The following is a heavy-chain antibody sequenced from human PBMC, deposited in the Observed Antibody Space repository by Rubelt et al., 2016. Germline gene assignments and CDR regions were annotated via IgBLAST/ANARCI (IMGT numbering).Heavy chain of an antibody. J-gene: IGHJ4*02. CDR2: ISAYNGNA. Sequence: QVQLVQSGAEVKKPGSSVKVSCKASGGTFSSYGISWVRQAPGQGLEWMGWISAYNGNANYAQKLQGRVTMTTDTSTSTAYMELRSLRSDDTAVYYCARDTRYSSSSNFDYWGQGTLVTVSS. V-gene: IGHV1-18*01. D-gene: IGHD6-13*01. CDR3: ARDTRYSSSSNFDY. CDR1: GGTFSSYG.